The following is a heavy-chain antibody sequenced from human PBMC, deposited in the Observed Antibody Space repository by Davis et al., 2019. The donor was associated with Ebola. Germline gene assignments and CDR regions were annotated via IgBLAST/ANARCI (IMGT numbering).Heavy chain of an antibody. Sequence: GGSLRLSCTVSDFTVSDYDMNWVRQAPAKGLDRDSTLWLAGTTYYADSVNVRFTISRDNSANTIYLQMSGLRAEDTAVYYCAGGLTGGLFDYWGQGTLVTVSP. J-gene: IGHJ4*02. CDR2: LWLAGTT. CDR3: AGGLTGGLFDY. V-gene: IGHV3-53*01. D-gene: IGHD2-15*01. CDR1: DFTVSDYD.